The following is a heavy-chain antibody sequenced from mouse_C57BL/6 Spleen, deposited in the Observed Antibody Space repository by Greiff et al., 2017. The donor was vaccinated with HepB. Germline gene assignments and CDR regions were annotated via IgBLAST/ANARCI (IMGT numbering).Heavy chain of an antibody. V-gene: IGHV1-20*01. Sequence: EVKLMESGPELVKPGDSVKISCKASGYSFTGYFMNWVMQSHGKSLEWIGRINPYNGDTFYNQKFKGKATLTVDKSSSTAHMELRSLTSEDSAVYYCARYDGNYPYFDYWGQGTTLTVSS. J-gene: IGHJ2*01. D-gene: IGHD2-3*01. CDR2: INPYNGDT. CDR3: ARYDGNYPYFDY. CDR1: GYSFTGYF.